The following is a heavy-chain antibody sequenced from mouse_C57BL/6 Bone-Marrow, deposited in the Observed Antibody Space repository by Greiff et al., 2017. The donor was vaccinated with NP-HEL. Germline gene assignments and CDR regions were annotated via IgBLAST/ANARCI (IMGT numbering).Heavy chain of an antibody. D-gene: IGHD1-1*01. CDR2: IDPSDSET. J-gene: IGHJ4*01. V-gene: IGHV1-52*01. CDR1: GYTFTSYW. CDR3: ARCGTTVVAHYYAMDY. Sequence: QVQLQQPGAELVRPGSSVKLSCKASGYTFTSYWMHWVKQRPIQGLEWIGNIDPSDSETHYNQKFKDKATLTVDKSSSTAYMQLSSLTSEDSAVYYCARCGTTVVAHYYAMDYWGQGISVTVSS.